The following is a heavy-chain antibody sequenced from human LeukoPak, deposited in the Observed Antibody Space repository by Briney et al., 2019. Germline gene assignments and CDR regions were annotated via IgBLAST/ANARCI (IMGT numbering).Heavy chain of an antibody. Sequence: GGSLRLSCAASGFTFSSYSMNWVRQAPGEGLEWVSSISSSSSYIYYADSVKGRFTISRDNAKNSLYLQMNSLRAEDTAVYYCARDLYCSSTSCYSYYYYGMDVWGQGTTVTVSS. D-gene: IGHD2-2*01. CDR1: GFTFSSYS. V-gene: IGHV3-21*01. J-gene: IGHJ6*02. CDR3: ARDLYCSSTSCYSYYYYGMDV. CDR2: ISSSSSYI.